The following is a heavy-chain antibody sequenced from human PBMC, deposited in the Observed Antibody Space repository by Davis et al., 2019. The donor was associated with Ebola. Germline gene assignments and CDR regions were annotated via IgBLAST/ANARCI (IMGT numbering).Heavy chain of an antibody. CDR1: EVTFSDHS. D-gene: IGHD4-17*01. CDR2: ISYDGSNR. V-gene: IGHV3-30*01. Sequence: GESLKISCVASEVTFSDHSINWVRQAPGKGLEWVAIISYDGSNRFYAESVKGRFTISRDNSRNTVFLQMNSLRPEDTATYYCAIDADYGEYGWFDPWGQGTLVIVSS. J-gene: IGHJ5*02. CDR3: AIDADYGEYGWFDP.